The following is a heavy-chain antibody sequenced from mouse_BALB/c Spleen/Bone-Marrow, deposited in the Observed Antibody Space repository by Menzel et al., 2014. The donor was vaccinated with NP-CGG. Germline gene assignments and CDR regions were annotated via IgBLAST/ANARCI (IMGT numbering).Heavy chain of an antibody. CDR2: IRLKSDNYAT. D-gene: IGHD4-1*01. CDR1: GFTFSSYW. CDR3: SGWDQFAF. J-gene: IGHJ3*01. Sequence: EVHLVESGGGLVQPGGSMKLSCVAPGFTFSSYWMSWVRQSPEKGLEWVAEIRLKSDNYATHYAESVKGKFTISRDDSKSRLYLQMNSLRTEDTGIYYCSGWDQFAFWGQGTLVTVSA. V-gene: IGHV6-6*02.